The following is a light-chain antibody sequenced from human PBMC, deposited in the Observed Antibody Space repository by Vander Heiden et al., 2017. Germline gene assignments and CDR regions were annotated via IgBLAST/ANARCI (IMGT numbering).Light chain of an antibody. Sequence: DMQTPQSPSSLSASVGDRATITCRASQDISSYLNWYQQKPGKAPKLLIYAASSLQTGVPSRFSGSGSGTDFTLTISSLQPEDFATYYCQQSDNTPHTFGQGTKLEIK. J-gene: IGKJ2*01. CDR1: QDISSY. CDR3: QQSDNTPHT. V-gene: IGKV1-39*01. CDR2: AAS.